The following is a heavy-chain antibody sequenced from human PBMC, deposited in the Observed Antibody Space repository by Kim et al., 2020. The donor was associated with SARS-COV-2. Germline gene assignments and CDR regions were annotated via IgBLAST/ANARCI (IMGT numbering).Heavy chain of an antibody. Sequence: TPSLKRRITISVDTSKNPFSLKLSSVTAADTAVYYWARDREAVAGPLGYWGQGTLVTVSS. D-gene: IGHD6-19*01. J-gene: IGHJ4*02. V-gene: IGHV4-39*07. CDR3: ARDREAVAGPLGY.